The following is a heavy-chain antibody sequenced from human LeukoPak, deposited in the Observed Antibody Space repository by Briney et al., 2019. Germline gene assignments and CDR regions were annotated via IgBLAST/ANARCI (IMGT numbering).Heavy chain of an antibody. Sequence: PSETLSLTCAVSGGSISSGGYSWSWIRQPPGKGLEWIGYIYHSGSTYYNPSLKSRVTISVDRSKNQFSLKLSSVTAAVTAVYYCARVTPWYFDYWGQGTLVTVSS. V-gene: IGHV4-30-2*01. CDR3: ARVTPWYFDY. CDR2: IYHSGST. J-gene: IGHJ4*02. CDR1: GGSISSGGYS. D-gene: IGHD2-15*01.